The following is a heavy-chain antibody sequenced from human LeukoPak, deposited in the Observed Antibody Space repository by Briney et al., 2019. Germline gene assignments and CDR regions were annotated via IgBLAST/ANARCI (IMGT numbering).Heavy chain of an antibody. CDR2: INGGDNGDNT. J-gene: IGHJ4*02. Sequence: GGSLRLSCAASGFTFNNYAMTWVRQAPGKGLQWVSTINGGDNGDNTYYADSVKGRFTVSRDNSKNTVYLQMNSLRVEDTAIYYCARDGIQLPDTLDYWGLGTLVTVSS. D-gene: IGHD1-1*01. CDR3: ARDGIQLPDTLDY. CDR1: GFTFNNYA. V-gene: IGHV3-23*01.